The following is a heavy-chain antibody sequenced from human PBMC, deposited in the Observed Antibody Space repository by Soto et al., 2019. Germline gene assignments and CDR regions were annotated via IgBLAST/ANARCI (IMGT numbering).Heavy chain of an antibody. Sequence: GESLKISCKGSGYSFTSYWIGWVRQMPGKGLEWMGIIYPGDSDTRYSPSFQGQVTISADKSISTAYLQWSSLKASDTAMYYCARSPHIVVVPAAIYYYYGMDVWGQGTTVTVSS. CDR3: ARSPHIVVVPAAIYYYYGMDV. J-gene: IGHJ6*02. CDR2: IYPGDSDT. D-gene: IGHD2-2*02. V-gene: IGHV5-51*01. CDR1: GYSFTSYW.